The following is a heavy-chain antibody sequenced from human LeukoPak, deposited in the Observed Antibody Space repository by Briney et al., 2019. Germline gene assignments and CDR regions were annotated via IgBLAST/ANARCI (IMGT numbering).Heavy chain of an antibody. CDR2: IYSGGST. D-gene: IGHD1-7*01. Sequence: GGSLRLSCAASGFTVSSNYMSWVRQAPGKGLEWVSVIYSGGSTYYADSVKGRFTISRDNAKNSLYLQMNSLRAEDTAVYYCATSRTFDYWGQGTLVTVSS. CDR1: GFTVSSNY. J-gene: IGHJ4*02. V-gene: IGHV3-53*01. CDR3: ATSRTFDY.